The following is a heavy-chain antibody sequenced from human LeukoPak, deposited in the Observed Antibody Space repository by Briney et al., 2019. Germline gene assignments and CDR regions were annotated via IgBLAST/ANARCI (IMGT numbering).Heavy chain of an antibody. CDR2: IVGSGDST. CDR1: GFTFSSYT. J-gene: IGHJ4*02. CDR3: AKKFLGKPSIAAAGTFDY. V-gene: IGHV3-23*01. Sequence: GGSLRLSCSASGFTFSSYTMTWVRQAPGKGLEWVSAIVGSGDSTFYAGSVKGRFTISRDNSKNTLFLQMNSLRAEDTAVYYCAKKFLGKPSIAAAGTFDYWGQGTLVTVSS. D-gene: IGHD6-13*01.